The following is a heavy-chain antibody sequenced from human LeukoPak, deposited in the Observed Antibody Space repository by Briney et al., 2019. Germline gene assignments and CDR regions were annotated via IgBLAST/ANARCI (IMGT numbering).Heavy chain of an antibody. CDR2: IYSGGST. V-gene: IGHV4-39*01. CDR3: ARHGVTSSGYYWD. CDR1: GGSISSSNYY. Sequence: SETPSLTCTVSGGSISSSNYYWGWIRQPPGKGLEGIGSIYSGGSTYHNPSLKGRVTISVDTSKNQVSLKLSSVTAADTAVYYCARHGVTSSGYYWDWGQGTLVTVSS. J-gene: IGHJ4*02. D-gene: IGHD3-22*01.